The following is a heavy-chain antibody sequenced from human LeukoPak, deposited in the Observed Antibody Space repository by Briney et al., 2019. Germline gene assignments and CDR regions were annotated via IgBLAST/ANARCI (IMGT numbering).Heavy chain of an antibody. CDR2: IWYAGSNK. Sequence: GGSLRLSCAASGFTFSSYGMHWGRQAPGKGLEWVAVIWYAGSNKYYADSVKGRFTISRDNSKNTLYLQMNSLRAEDTAVYYCARGSSGWYPGPFDYWGQGTLVTVSS. CDR3: ARGSSGWYPGPFDY. V-gene: IGHV3-33*01. CDR1: GFTFSSYG. D-gene: IGHD6-19*01. J-gene: IGHJ4*02.